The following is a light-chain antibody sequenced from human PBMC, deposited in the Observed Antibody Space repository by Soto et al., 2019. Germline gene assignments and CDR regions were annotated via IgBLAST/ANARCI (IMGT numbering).Light chain of an antibody. CDR3: QQYGSSLRT. J-gene: IGKJ2*01. Sequence: EIVLTQSPGTLSLSPGERATLSCRASQSVGGNYLAWYQQKPDQAPRLLVYAASTRATGIPDRFSGSGSGTDFSLTISRLETEDFAVYYCQQYGSSLRTFGQGTKLEIK. CDR2: AAS. V-gene: IGKV3-20*01. CDR1: QSVGGNY.